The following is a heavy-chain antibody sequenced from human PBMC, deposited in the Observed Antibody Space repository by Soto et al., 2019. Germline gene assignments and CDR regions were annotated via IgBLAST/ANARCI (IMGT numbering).Heavy chain of an antibody. V-gene: IGHV1-46*01. CDR3: ARDSAMTTVTIFDF. CDR2: IHPSGGTS. Sequence: ASVKVSCKASGYTFAPYYIHWVRQAPGQGLEWMGVIHPSGGTSTYAQKFQDRFTMAGDTSTGTVFMELSRLRSDDTAIYYCARDSAMTTVTIFDFWGQGTLVTVSS. J-gene: IGHJ4*02. D-gene: IGHD4-17*01. CDR1: GYTFAPYY.